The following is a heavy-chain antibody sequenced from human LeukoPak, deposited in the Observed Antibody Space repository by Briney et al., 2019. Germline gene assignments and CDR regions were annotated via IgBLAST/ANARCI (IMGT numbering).Heavy chain of an antibody. J-gene: IGHJ4*02. V-gene: IGHV3-23*01. Sequence: GRSLRLSCAASGFTFSNFAMTWVRQAPGKGLEWVSVISTSGTYYAESVKGRFTISRDNSKNTLYLQMSSLRAEDTAVYYCAKNINHLEWGQGTLVTVSS. D-gene: IGHD1-14*01. CDR3: AKNINHLE. CDR1: GFTFSNFA. CDR2: ISTSGT.